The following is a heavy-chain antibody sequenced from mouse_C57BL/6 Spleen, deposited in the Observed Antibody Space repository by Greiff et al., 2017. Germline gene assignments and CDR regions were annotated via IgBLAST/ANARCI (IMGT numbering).Heavy chain of an antibody. D-gene: IGHD3-2*02. CDR2: ISSGGSYT. J-gene: IGHJ4*01. CDR3: ARPDSSGYVRYAMDD. Sequence: EVQVVESGGDLVKPGGSLKLSCAASGFTFRSYGMSWVRQTPDKRLEWVATISSGGSYTYYPDSVKGRFTISRDNAKNTLYLQMRSLKSEDTAMYYCARPDSSGYVRYAMDDWGQGTSVTVSS. V-gene: IGHV5-6*01. CDR1: GFTFRSYG.